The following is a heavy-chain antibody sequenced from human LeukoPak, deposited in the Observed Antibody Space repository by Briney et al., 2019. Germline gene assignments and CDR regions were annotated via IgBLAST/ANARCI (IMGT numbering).Heavy chain of an antibody. Sequence: GGSLRLSCAASGFTFSSYSMNWVRQAPGKGLEWVSSISSSSSYIYYADSVKGRFTISRDNAKNSLYLQMNSLRAEDTAVYYCARMGGITGTTYAFDIWGQGTMVTASS. CDR2: ISSSSSYI. J-gene: IGHJ3*02. CDR3: ARMGGITGTTYAFDI. CDR1: GFTFSSYS. D-gene: IGHD1-7*01. V-gene: IGHV3-21*01.